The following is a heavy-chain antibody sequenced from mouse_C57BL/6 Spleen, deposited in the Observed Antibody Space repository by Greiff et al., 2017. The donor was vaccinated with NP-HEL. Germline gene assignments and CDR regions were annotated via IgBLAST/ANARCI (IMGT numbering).Heavy chain of an antibody. D-gene: IGHD1-1*02. V-gene: IGHV1-52*01. J-gene: IGHJ4*01. Sequence: QVHVKQSGAELVRPGSSVKLSCKASGYTFTSYWMHWVKQRPIQGLEWIGNIDPSDSETHYNQKFKDKATLTVDKSSSTAYMQLSSLTSEDSAVYYCAGGTPYAMDYWGQGTSVTVSS. CDR1: GYTFTSYW. CDR3: AGGTPYAMDY. CDR2: IDPSDSET.